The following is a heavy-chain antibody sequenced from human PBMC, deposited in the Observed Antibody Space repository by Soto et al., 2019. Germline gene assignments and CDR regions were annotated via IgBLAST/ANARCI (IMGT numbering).Heavy chain of an antibody. CDR1: GFTFSSYW. J-gene: IGHJ3*02. D-gene: IGHD6-13*01. CDR2: INSDGSST. Sequence: PGGSLRLSCAASGFTFSSYWMHWVRQAPGKGLVWVSRINSDGSSTSYADSVKGRFTISRDNAKNTLYLQMNSLRAEDTAVYYCASRQRSSTGVGAFDNWGQGTMVTV. V-gene: IGHV3-74*01. CDR3: ASRQRSSTGVGAFDN.